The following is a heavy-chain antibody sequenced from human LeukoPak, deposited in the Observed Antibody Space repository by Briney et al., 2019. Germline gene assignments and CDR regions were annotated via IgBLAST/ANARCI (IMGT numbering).Heavy chain of an antibody. Sequence: PGGSLRLSCAASGFTFSSYEMNWVRQAPGKGLEWVSYISSSGSTIYYADSVKGRFTISRDNAKNSLYLQMNSLRAEDTAVYYCARDRREGVTDYWGQGTPVTVSS. J-gene: IGHJ4*02. CDR1: GFTFSSYE. CDR2: ISSSGSTI. V-gene: IGHV3-48*03. D-gene: IGHD3-10*01. CDR3: ARDRREGVTDY.